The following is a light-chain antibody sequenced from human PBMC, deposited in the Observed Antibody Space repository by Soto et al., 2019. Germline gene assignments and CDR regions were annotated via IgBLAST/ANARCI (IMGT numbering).Light chain of an antibody. J-gene: IGLJ2*01. CDR2: DVS. V-gene: IGLV2-14*01. CDR3: SSNTSSSPVV. CDR1: SSDVGGYNY. Sequence: QSALTQPASVSGSPGQSITISCTGTSSDVGGYNYVSWYQQHPGKAPKLMIYDVSNRPSGVSNRFSGSKSGNTASLTISGLQAEDDAYYYCSSNTSSSPVVFGGGTKLTVL.